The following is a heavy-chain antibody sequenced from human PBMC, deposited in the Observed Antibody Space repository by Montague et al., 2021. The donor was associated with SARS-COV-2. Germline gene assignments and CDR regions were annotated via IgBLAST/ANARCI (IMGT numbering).Heavy chain of an antibody. CDR3: ARVPDSGTHWSGDY. D-gene: IGHD1-26*01. V-gene: IGHV4-39*07. CDR1: GGSISSTSYY. Sequence: SETLSLTCTISGGSISSTSYYWGWVRQPPGKGLEWIGSIYHSGSAYYNPSLKSRVTISIDTSKNQFSLKLSSVTAADTAVYYCARVPDSGTHWSGDYWGQGTLVTVSS. J-gene: IGHJ4*02. CDR2: IYHSGSA.